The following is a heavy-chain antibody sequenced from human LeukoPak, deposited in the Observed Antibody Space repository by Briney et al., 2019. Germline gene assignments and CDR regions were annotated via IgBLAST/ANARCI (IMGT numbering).Heavy chain of an antibody. Sequence: PGGSLRLSCAASGFTFSSYSMNWVRQAPGKGLEWVANIKQDGSEKYYVDSVKGRFTISRDNAKNSLYLQMNSLRAEDTAVYYCARDGGLWFGELSNTPDYWGQGTLVTVSS. V-gene: IGHV3-7*01. J-gene: IGHJ4*02. CDR3: ARDGGLWFGELSNTPDY. D-gene: IGHD3-10*01. CDR2: IKQDGSEK. CDR1: GFTFSSYS.